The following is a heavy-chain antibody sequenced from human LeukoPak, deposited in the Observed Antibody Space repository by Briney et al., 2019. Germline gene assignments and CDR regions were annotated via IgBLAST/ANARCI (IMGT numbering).Heavy chain of an antibody. Sequence: SVKVSCKASGGTFSSYGISWVRQAPGQGLEWMGGVIPIFGTANYAQKFQGRVTITTDESTSTAYMELSSLRSEDTAVYYCARTYCGGDCYNYFDYWGQGTLVTVSS. CDR2: VIPIFGTA. CDR3: ARTYCGGDCYNYFDY. J-gene: IGHJ4*02. D-gene: IGHD2-21*02. CDR1: GGTFSSYG. V-gene: IGHV1-69*05.